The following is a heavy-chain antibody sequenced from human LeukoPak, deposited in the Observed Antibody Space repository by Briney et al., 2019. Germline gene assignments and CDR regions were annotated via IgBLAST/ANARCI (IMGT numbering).Heavy chain of an antibody. Sequence: GGSLRLSCAASGFTFSSYAMSWVRQAPGKGLEWVSVISGGGGSTYHADSVKGRFTISRDNSKNTLYLQMNSLRAEDTAVYYCARDLGWRSGYYSDYWGQGTLVTVSS. CDR1: GFTFSSYA. CDR2: ISGGGGST. D-gene: IGHD3-22*01. J-gene: IGHJ4*02. CDR3: ARDLGWRSGYYSDY. V-gene: IGHV3-23*01.